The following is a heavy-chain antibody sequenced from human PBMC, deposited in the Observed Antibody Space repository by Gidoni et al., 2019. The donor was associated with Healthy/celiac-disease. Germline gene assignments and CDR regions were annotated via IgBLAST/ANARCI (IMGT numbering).Heavy chain of an antibody. Sequence: QVQLVQSGAEVKKPGASVQVSCQASGYTFTSYYMHCVRQAPGQGLEWMGIINPSGGSTSYAQKFQGRVTMTRDTSTSTVYMELSSLRSEDTAVYYCARASLYCSGGSCYFGYYGMDVWGQGTTVTVSS. CDR2: INPSGGST. V-gene: IGHV1-46*01. CDR1: GYTFTSYY. J-gene: IGHJ6*02. D-gene: IGHD2-15*01. CDR3: ARASLYCSGGSCYFGYYGMDV.